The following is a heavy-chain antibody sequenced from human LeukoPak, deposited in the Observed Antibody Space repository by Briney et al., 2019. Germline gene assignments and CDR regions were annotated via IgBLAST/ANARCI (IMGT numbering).Heavy chain of an antibody. D-gene: IGHD3-10*02. V-gene: IGHV3-7*01. CDR2: IKQDGTEK. Sequence: GGSLRLSCAASGFTFRSYWMSWVRQAPGKGLEWVANIKQDGTEKYYVDSVKGRFTISRDNAKNSLYLQMNSLRAEDTAVYYCAELGITMIGGVWGKGTTVTISS. CDR3: AELGITMIGGV. J-gene: IGHJ6*04. CDR1: GFTFRSYW.